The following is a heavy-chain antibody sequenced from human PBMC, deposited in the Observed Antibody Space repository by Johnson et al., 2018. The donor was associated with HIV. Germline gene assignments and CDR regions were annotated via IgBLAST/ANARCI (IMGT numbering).Heavy chain of an antibody. V-gene: IGHV3-30*03. CDR2: ISYDGSNK. D-gene: IGHD3-16*01. CDR3: ARGALGDWVDAFDI. CDR1: GLSFSNFG. J-gene: IGHJ3*02. Sequence: QVQLVESGGGVVQPGKSLTLSCVGSGLSFSNFGIHWVRQAPAKGLEWVAVISYDGSNKYYADSVKGRFTISRDNSKNTLYLQMNSLRAEDTAVFYCARGALGDWVDAFDIWGQGTMVTVSS.